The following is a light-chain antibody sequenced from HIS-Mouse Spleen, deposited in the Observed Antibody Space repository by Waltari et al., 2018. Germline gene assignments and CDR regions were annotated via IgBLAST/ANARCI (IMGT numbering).Light chain of an antibody. Sequence: SYVLTQPPSVSVAPGKTARITCWGNNIGSKSVHWYQQKPGQAPGLVVYDDSDRPSGSPGRVSGYNAGNTATLTISRVEAGDEADYYCQVWDSSSDHVVFGGGTKLTVL. CDR1: NIGSKS. V-gene: IGLV3-21*03. J-gene: IGLJ2*01. CDR2: DDS. CDR3: QVWDSSSDHVV.